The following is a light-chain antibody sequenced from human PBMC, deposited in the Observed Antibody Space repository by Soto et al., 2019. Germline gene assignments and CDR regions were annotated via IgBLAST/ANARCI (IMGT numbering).Light chain of an antibody. Sequence: EIVMTQSPVALSVSPGERAALSCRGSQSVGRNFAWYQQRPGQAPRVLIYGTSTRATGVPARFSGSGSGTDFTLTISSLQSEDFAVYYCQQYNNWPYTFGQGTRLEIK. J-gene: IGKJ2*01. CDR3: QQYNNWPYT. CDR1: QSVGRN. CDR2: GTS. V-gene: IGKV3-15*01.